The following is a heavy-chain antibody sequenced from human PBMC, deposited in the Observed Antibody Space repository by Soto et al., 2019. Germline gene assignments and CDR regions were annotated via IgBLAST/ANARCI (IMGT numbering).Heavy chain of an antibody. CDR2: INPNSGGT. D-gene: IGHD5-18*01. CDR3: ASSRKEEVDTEAFDY. V-gene: IGHV1-2*04. CDR1: GYIFTGYY. J-gene: IGHJ4*02. Sequence: ASVKVSCKASGYIFTGYYMHWVRQAPGQGLEWMGRINPNSGGTNYAQKFQGWVTMTRDTSISTAYMELSRLTSDDTAVYYCASSRKEEVDTEAFDYWGQGTLVTVSS.